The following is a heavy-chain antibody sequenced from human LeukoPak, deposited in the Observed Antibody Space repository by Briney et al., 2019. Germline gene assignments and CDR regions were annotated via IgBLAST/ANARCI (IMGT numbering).Heavy chain of an antibody. CDR2: ISNDAYNK. D-gene: IGHD4/OR15-4a*01. CDR1: GFTFRTYA. Sequence: GGSLRLSCAASGFTFRTYAMHWVRQAPGKGLEWVAVISNDAYNKYYADSVKGRFTISRDDSKNTLYLEMNSLRAEDTAVYYCSRDFSGASRIDYWGQGTLATVSS. V-gene: IGHV3-30-3*01. J-gene: IGHJ4*02. CDR3: SRDFSGASRIDY.